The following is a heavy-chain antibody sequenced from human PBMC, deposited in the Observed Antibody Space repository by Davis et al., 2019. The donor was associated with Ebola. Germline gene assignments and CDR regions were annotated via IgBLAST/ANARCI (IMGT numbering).Heavy chain of an antibody. Sequence: ASVKVSCKASGYTFTSYDINWVRQATGQGLEWMGWMNPNSGNTGYAQKFQGRVTMTRNTSINTAYLEVSSLRSEDTAVYYCARGRGHYEYSGGDFWGQGTLVTVSS. CDR1: GYTFTSYD. D-gene: IGHD2-21*01. CDR2: MNPNSGNT. CDR3: ARGRGHYEYSGGDF. V-gene: IGHV1-8*01. J-gene: IGHJ4*02.